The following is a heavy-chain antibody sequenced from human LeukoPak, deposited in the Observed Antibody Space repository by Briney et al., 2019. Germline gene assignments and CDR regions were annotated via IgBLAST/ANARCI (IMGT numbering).Heavy chain of an antibody. CDR3: AGGRDGYNSGY. V-gene: IGHV3-66*02. J-gene: IGHJ4*02. D-gene: IGHD5-24*01. CDR2: IYSGGNT. CDR1: GFTVSSNY. Sequence: PGGSLRLSCAASGFTVSSNYMSWVRQAPGKGLEWVSVIYSGGNTNYADSVKGRFTISRDNSKNTLYLQMNSLRAEDTAVYYCAGGRDGYNSGYWGQGTLVTVSS.